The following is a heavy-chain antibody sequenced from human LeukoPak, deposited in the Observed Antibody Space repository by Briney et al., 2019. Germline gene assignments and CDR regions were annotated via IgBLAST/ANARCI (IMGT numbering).Heavy chain of an antibody. Sequence: GGSLRLACAASGLTLSDYYMRWVRQAPGNGMEWVSYIISSGRPIYYAESVKGRFTISRDHAKNSLYLQMNSLRAEHTAVYYCAELGITMIGGVWGKGTTVTISS. J-gene: IGHJ6*04. D-gene: IGHD3-10*02. CDR1: GLTLSDYY. CDR2: IISSGRPI. CDR3: AELGITMIGGV. V-gene: IGHV3-11*04.